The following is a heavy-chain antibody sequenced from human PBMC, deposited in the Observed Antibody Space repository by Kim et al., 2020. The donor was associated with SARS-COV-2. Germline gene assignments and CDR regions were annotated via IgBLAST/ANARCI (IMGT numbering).Heavy chain of an antibody. J-gene: IGHJ2*01. Sequence: SETLSLTCTVSGGSISSYYWSWIRQPPGKGLEWIGYIYYSGSTNYNPSLKSRVTISVDTSKNQFSLKLSSVTAADTAVYYCARARPPYYYDSSGYYSDSVYFDLWGRGTLVTVSS. V-gene: IGHV4-59*13. CDR1: GGSISSYY. D-gene: IGHD3-22*01. CDR2: IYYSGST. CDR3: ARARPPYYYDSSGYYSDSVYFDL.